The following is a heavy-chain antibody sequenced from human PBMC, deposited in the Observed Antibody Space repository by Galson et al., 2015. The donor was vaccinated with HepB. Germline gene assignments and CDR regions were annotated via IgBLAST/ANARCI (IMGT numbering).Heavy chain of an antibody. J-gene: IGHJ4*02. CDR2: ISYDGSNK. D-gene: IGHD3-3*01. CDR1: GFIFSSYV. V-gene: IGHV3-30-3*01. CDR3: ARGPYDSEMMPPESREGGPFDY. Sequence: SLRLSCAASGFIFSSYVMHWVRQVPGKGLEWVARISYDGSNKYYADSVKGRFTISRDNSKNKLYLQMNSLRAEDTAVYYCARGPYDSEMMPPESREGGPFDYWGQGTLVTVSS.